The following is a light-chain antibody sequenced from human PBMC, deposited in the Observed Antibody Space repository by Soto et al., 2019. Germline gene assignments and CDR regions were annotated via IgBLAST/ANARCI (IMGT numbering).Light chain of an antibody. CDR1: TSNIGSKF. CDR2: AND. CDR3: VTWDGTLSAWV. J-gene: IGLJ3*02. V-gene: IGLV1-47*01. Sequence: QSVVTQPPSASGTPGQRVTISCSGSTSNIGSKFVYWYQQNPGTAPKLLIYANDQRPSGVPDRFSGSKSGTSASLAISGLRSGDEADYYCVTWDGTLSAWVFGGGTKLTVL.